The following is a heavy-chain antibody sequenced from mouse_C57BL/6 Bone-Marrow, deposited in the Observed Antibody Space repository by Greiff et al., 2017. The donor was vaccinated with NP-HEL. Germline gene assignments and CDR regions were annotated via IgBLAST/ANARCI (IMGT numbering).Heavy chain of an antibody. CDR1: GYTFTSYW. J-gene: IGHJ2*01. Sequence: QVQLQQSGAELVKPGASVKMSCKASGYTFTSYWITWVKQRPGQGLEWIGDIYPGSGSTNYNEKFKSKATLTVDTSSSTAYMQLSSLTSEDSAVYYCARRAITTVVATPYFDYWGQGTTLTVSS. D-gene: IGHD1-1*01. V-gene: IGHV1-55*01. CDR2: IYPGSGST. CDR3: ARRAITTVVATPYFDY.